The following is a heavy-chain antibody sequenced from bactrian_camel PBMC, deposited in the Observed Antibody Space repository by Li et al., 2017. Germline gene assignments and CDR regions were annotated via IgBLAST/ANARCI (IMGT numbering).Heavy chain of an antibody. J-gene: IGHJ4*01. D-gene: IGHD4*01. CDR1: PTTYRSNC. Sequence: HVQLVESGGGLVQPGGSLRLSCSAPPTTYRSNCIAWFRDVAGKECEGIAAVWTGSGNTYYADSVKGRFTIPRDNAKNTVSLQMNSLKPEDTAVYYCLRDYADYDPSEYCGQGTQVTVS. V-gene: IGHV3S54*01. CDR2: VWTGSGNT. CDR3: LRDYADYDPSEY.